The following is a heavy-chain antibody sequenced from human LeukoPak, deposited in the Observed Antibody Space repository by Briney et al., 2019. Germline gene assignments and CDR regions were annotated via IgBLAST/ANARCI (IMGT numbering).Heavy chain of an antibody. CDR2: IKSDGRNT. J-gene: IGHJ4*02. V-gene: IGHV3-74*01. CDR1: GFTFSSYW. Sequence: GRSLRLSCAASGFTFSSYWMYWVRQAPGKGLMWVSGIKSDGRNTRYGDSVKGRFTISRDNAKNALYLQMNSLRVEDTAVYYCASYNWNFLNDYWGQGTLVTVSS. CDR3: ASYNWNFLNDY. D-gene: IGHD1-7*01.